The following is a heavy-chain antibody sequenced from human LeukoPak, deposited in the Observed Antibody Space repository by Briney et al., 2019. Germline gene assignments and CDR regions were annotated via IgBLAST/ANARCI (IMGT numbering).Heavy chain of an antibody. V-gene: IGHV1-69*06. Sequence: ASVKVSCKASGGTFSSYAISWVRQAPGQGLEWMGGIIPIFGTANYAQKFQGRVTITADKSTSTAYMELSSLRSDDTAVYYCARDLKRGYSSGRYSWGTGSSNDYWGQGTLVTVSS. CDR2: IIPIFGTA. J-gene: IGHJ4*02. D-gene: IGHD6-19*01. CDR1: GGTFSSYA. CDR3: ARDLKRGYSSGRYSWGTGSSNDY.